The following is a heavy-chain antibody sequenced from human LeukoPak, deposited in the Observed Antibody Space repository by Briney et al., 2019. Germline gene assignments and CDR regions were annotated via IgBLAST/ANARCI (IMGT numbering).Heavy chain of an antibody. CDR2: LNPSGGNT. J-gene: IGHJ4*02. Sequence: ASVNVSCKASGYTFIHDHVHWVRQAPGQGLEWMGILNPSGGNTIYAPKFQGGLTMTRDTSTTTVYMELSSLRSEDTAVYYCATVDTTMGVYVDYWGRGTLVTVSS. D-gene: IGHD5-18*01. CDR3: ATVDTTMGVYVDY. CDR1: GYTFIHDH. V-gene: IGHV1-46*01.